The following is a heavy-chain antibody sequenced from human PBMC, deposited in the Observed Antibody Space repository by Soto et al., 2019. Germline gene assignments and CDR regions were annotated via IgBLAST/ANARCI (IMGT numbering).Heavy chain of an antibody. J-gene: IGHJ6*02. CDR2: INHSGST. Sequence: KPSETLSLTCAVYGGSFSGYYWSWIRQPPGKGLEWIGEINHSGSTNYNPSLKSRVTISVDTSKNQFSLKLSSVTAADTAVYYCARGVYCSSTSCYWGMDVWGQGTTVTVSS. V-gene: IGHV4-34*01. CDR1: GGSFSGYY. CDR3: ARGVYCSSTSCYWGMDV. D-gene: IGHD2-2*01.